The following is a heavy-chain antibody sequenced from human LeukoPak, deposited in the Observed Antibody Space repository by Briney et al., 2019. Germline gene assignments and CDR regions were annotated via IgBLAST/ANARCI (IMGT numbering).Heavy chain of an antibody. CDR1: GYTFTSYD. CDR2: MNPNSGGT. CDR3: ARGGSYGDYFDY. D-gene: IGHD1-26*01. Sequence: ASVKVSCKASGYTFTSYDINWVRQATGQGLEWMGWMNPNSGGTNYAQKFQGRVTMTRDTSISTAYMELSRLRSDDTAVYYCARGGSYGDYFDYWGQGTLVTVSS. V-gene: IGHV1-2*02. J-gene: IGHJ4*02.